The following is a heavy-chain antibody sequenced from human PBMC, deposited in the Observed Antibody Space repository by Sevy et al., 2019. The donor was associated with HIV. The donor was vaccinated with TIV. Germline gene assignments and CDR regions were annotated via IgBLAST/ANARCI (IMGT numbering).Heavy chain of an antibody. V-gene: IGHV3-7*01. J-gene: IGHJ3*02. CDR2: IKQDGSEK. CDR1: GFTFSSYW. D-gene: IGHD1-26*01. CDR3: ARERGISFSAGATTGAFDI. Sequence: GGSLRLSCAASGFTFSSYWMSWVRQAPGKGLEWVANIKQDGSEKYYVDSVKGRFTISRDNAKNSLYLQMNSLRAEDTAVYYCARERGISFSAGATTGAFDIWGQGTMVTVSS.